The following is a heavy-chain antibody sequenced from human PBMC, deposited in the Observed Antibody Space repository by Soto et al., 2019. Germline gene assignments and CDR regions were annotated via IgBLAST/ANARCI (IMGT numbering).Heavy chain of an antibody. V-gene: IGHV1-18*01. D-gene: IGHD4-17*01. CDR3: ARSNRDYAGNVAY. J-gene: IGHJ4*02. CDR1: GYTFTSHG. CDR2: ISAYSGDT. Sequence: QVQLVQSGAEVKEPGASVRVSCKSSGYTFTSHGITWVRQAPGQGLELVGWISAYSGDTNYAQKFQGRVTMTTDTFTSTAYMDLRSLTSDDTAVYYCARSNRDYAGNVAYWGQGTLVTVSS.